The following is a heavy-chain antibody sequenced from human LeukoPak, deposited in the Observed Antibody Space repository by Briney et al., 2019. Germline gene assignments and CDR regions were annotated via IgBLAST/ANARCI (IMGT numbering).Heavy chain of an antibody. Sequence: PSETLSLTCLVSGGSISSNSYYWGWIRQPPGKGLEWIANIYYSGNTYYNPSLKSRVNISVDTSKNQFSLNLSSVTAADTAVYYCARERTYIVDYWGQGTLVTVSS. CDR2: IYYSGNT. CDR1: GGSISSNSYY. D-gene: IGHD1-14*01. J-gene: IGHJ4*02. CDR3: ARERTYIVDY. V-gene: IGHV4-39*07.